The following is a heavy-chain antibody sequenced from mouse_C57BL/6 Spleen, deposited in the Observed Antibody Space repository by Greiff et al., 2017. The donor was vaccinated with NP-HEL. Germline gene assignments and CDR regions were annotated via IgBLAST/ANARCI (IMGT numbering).Heavy chain of an antibody. V-gene: IGHV1-15*01. CDR1: GYTFTDYE. CDR3: TRGRLFFDY. CDR2: IDPETGGT. J-gene: IGHJ2*01. Sequence: VQLQQSGAELVRPGASVTLSCKASGYTFTDYEMHWVKQTPVHGLEWIGAIDPETGGTAYNQKFKGKAILTADKSSSTAYMERRSLTSEDSAVYYWTRGRLFFDYWGQGTTLTVSS. D-gene: IGHD3-2*02.